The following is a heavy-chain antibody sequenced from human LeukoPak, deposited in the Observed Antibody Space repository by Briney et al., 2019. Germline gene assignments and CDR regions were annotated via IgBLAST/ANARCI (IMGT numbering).Heavy chain of an antibody. CDR1: VTSGLTRW. D-gene: IGHD1-26*01. CDR2: IKEDGSQK. J-gene: IGHJ4*02. CDR3: ASAAGWEFAY. V-gene: IGHV3-7*01. Sequence: GGSLRLSCVASVTSGLTRWMSWVRQAPGKGLEWVAIIKEDGSQKHYLDSVRGRFTISRDNAVNTIQLEMDSVRVEDTAVYYCASAAGWEFAYWGQGTLVTVSS.